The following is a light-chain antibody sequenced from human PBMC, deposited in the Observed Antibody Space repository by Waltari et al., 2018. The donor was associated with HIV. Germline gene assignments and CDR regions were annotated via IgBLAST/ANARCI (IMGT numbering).Light chain of an antibody. V-gene: IGLV1-44*01. CDR3: VAWDDSLSGWV. CDR1: RSNVGSNL. CDR2: SNS. Sequence: QSVLTQPPSASGTPGQRVPISCSGSRSNVGSNLVNWYQHLPGTAPKLLIFSNSLRPSGVPDRFSGSRSGTSASLAISGLQSEDEADYYCVAWDDSLSGWVFGGGTKLTVL. J-gene: IGLJ3*02.